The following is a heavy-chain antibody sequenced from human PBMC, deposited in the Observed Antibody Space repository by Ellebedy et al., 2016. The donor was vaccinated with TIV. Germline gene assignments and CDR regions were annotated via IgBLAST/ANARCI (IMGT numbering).Heavy chain of an antibody. CDR1: GGSMSGDY. J-gene: IGHJ5*02. V-gene: IGHV4-59*08. D-gene: IGHD3-22*01. CDR3: ARQYYYDSSGYYYEIPWFDP. Sequence: MPSETLSLTCTVSGGSMSGDYWSWIRQSPGKGLEWLGEIFHSGDTVYNPSLKNRVTISVDTSKNQFSLKLSSVTAADTAVYYCARQYYYDSSGYYYEIPWFDPWGQGTLVTVSS. CDR2: IFHSGDT.